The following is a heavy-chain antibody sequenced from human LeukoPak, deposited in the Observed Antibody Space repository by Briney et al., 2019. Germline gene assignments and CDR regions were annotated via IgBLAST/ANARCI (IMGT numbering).Heavy chain of an antibody. Sequence: GGSLRLSCAASGFTFSDHYMDWVRQAPGKGLEWVGRIKSKTDGGTTDYAAPGKGRFTISRDHSKNTLYLQMNSLKTEDTAVYYCTTEGYYDILTGYYNFDYWGQGTLVTVSS. CDR1: GFTFSDHY. CDR2: IKSKTDGGTT. J-gene: IGHJ4*02. CDR3: TTEGYYDILTGYYNFDY. V-gene: IGHV3-15*01. D-gene: IGHD3-9*01.